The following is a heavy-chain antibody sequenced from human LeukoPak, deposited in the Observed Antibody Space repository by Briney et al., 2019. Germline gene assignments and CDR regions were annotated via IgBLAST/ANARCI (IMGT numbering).Heavy chain of an antibody. CDR1: GFTVSSNY. D-gene: IGHD3-16*02. CDR2: IYSGGST. CDR3: ARGIMITFGGVIDIFDY. J-gene: IGHJ4*02. V-gene: IGHV3-66*01. Sequence: PGGSLRLSCAASGFTVSSNYMSWVRQAPGKGLEWVSVIYSGGSTYYADSVKGRFTISRDNSKNTLYLQMNSLRAEDTAVYYCARGIMITFGGVIDIFDYWGQGTLVTVSS.